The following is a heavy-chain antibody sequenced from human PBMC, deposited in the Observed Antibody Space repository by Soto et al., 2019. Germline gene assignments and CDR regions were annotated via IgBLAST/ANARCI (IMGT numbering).Heavy chain of an antibody. CDR3: ARGPYFRYYYGSGHHWFDP. CDR1: GGSISSYY. J-gene: IGHJ5*02. Sequence: SETLSLTCNVSGGSISSYYWSWVRQPPGKGLEYIGHVYNSGSTIHSPSLKSRATISVDTSKNQSSLKLSSVTAADTAVYYCARGPYFRYYYGSGHHWFDPWGQGTLVTVSS. D-gene: IGHD3-10*01. V-gene: IGHV4-59*12. CDR2: VYNSGST.